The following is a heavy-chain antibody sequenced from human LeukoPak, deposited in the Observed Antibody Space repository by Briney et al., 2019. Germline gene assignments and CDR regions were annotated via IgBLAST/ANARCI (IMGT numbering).Heavy chain of an antibody. CDR3: ARGVTSVQSFWYFDL. CDR1: GDSIRGYY. Sequence: SETLSLTCSVSGDSIRGYYWNWIRQPAGKGLEWIGRIYTSGSTDYKPSLKSRVTMSVDASKKWFSLKMTSLTAADTAVYYCARGVTSVQSFWYFDLWGRGTLVTVSS. V-gene: IGHV4-4*07. D-gene: IGHD4-11*01. CDR2: IYTSGST. J-gene: IGHJ2*01.